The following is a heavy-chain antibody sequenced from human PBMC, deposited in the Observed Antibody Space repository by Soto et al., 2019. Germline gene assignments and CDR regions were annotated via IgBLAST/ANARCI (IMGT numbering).Heavy chain of an antibody. Sequence: LRLSCVESTSVLKGKCVSWGRQTPGKGLEWVAKIKTDGSEKYYVDSVRGRFTIFRDNARNSLYLQMNTLRAEDTALYYCASAPNRYYFDDWGQGGLVTVSS. J-gene: IGHJ4*02. CDR2: IKTDGSEK. D-gene: IGHD3-10*01. CDR1: TSVLKGKC. CDR3: ASAPNRYYFDD. V-gene: IGHV3-7*01.